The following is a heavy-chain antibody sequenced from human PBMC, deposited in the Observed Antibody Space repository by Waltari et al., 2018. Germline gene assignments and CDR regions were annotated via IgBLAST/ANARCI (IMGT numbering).Heavy chain of an antibody. Sequence: QLQLQESGSRLVKPSHTLSLTCAVSGGSISSGGSSWSWIRQPPGKGLEWIGDIYHPGSTYYNPALKDRLTLVRDRAKNRCCMRLSSVTAADTALYYCARGDGSGSYYKFDSWGQGTLVTVSS. CDR2: IYHPGST. CDR3: ARGDGSGSYYKFDS. D-gene: IGHD3-10*01. J-gene: IGHJ4*02. CDR1: GGSISSGGSS. V-gene: IGHV4-30-2*01.